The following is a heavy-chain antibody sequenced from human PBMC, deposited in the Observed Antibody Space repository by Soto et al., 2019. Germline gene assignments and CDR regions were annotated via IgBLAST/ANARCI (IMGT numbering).Heavy chain of an antibody. J-gene: IGHJ4*02. Sequence: SETLSLTCTVSGGSISSYYWSWIRQPPGKGLEWIGYIYYSGSTNYNPSLKSRVTISVDTSKNQFSLKLSSVTAADTAVYYCARDNGDYGFDYWGQGTLVTVSS. CDR1: GGSISSYY. CDR2: IYYSGST. D-gene: IGHD4-17*01. V-gene: IGHV4-59*01. CDR3: ARDNGDYGFDY.